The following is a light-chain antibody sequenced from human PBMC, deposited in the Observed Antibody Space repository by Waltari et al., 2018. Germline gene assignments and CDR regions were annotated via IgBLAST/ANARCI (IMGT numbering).Light chain of an antibody. CDR2: AAS. J-gene: IGKJ4*01. CDR3: QQSYKSPPT. V-gene: IGKV1-39*01. CDR1: QSINRY. Sequence: DIQVTQSPSSLSASVGDRITITCRASQSINRYLNWYQHKPGEAPKLLIYAASSLQRGVRSRFTGSGSGTDFTLTITGLQTEDSATYYCQQSYKSPPTFGGGTKVEIK.